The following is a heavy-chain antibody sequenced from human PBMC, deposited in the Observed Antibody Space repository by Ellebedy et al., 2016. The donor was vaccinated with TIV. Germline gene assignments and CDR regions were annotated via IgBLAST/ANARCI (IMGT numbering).Heavy chain of an antibody. CDR3: ARVGGPLPVVVVAAARYYFDY. CDR2: FYTSGSA. J-gene: IGHJ4*02. D-gene: IGHD2-15*01. V-gene: IGHV4-4*07. CDR1: GGSISSYY. Sequence: SETLSLTXTVSGGSISSYYWSWIRQPPGKGLEWIGRFYTSGSANYNPSLKSRVTMSVDTSKNQFSLKLSSVTAADTAVYYCARVGGPLPVVVVAAARYYFDYWGQGTLVTVSS.